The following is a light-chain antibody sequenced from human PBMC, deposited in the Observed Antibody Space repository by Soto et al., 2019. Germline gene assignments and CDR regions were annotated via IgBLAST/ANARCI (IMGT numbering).Light chain of an antibody. CDR3: QQSYSSWT. V-gene: IGKV1-39*01. Sequence: DIQMTQFPSSLYASVRDRVTITCRASQSIGSHLNWFQQKPGKAPNLLIYAASNLHSGVPSRFSGSGSGTDFTLTISSLQPEDFATFYCQQSYSSWTLGQGTKVDIK. J-gene: IGKJ1*01. CDR2: AAS. CDR1: QSIGSH.